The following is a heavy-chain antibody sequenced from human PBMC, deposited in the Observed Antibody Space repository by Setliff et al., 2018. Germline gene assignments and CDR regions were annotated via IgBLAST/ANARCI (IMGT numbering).Heavy chain of an antibody. CDR1: GYSISSGYY. CDR2: IYHSGST. CDR3: ARHSSRPY. V-gene: IGHV4-38-2*01. J-gene: IGHJ4*02. Sequence: PSETLSLTCAVSGYSISSGYYWGWIRQPPGKGLEWIGSIYHSGSTYYDPSLKSRVTMSVDTSKNQFPLKLSSVTAADTAVYYCARHSSRPYWGQGTLVTVSS.